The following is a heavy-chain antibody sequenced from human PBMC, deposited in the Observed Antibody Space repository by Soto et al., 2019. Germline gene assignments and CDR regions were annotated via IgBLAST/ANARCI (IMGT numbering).Heavy chain of an antibody. CDR1: GGSISSSYW. V-gene: IGHV4-4*02. CDR2: IYHSGSA. CDR3: ARYIAASGTYYFDY. D-gene: IGHD6-13*01. Sequence: PSETLSLTCAVSGGSISSSYWWSWVRQPPGKGLKWIGEIYHSGSANYNPSLKSRVTISVDNSKKQFSLKLSSVTAADTAVYYCARYIAASGTYYFDYWGQGTLVTVS. J-gene: IGHJ4*02.